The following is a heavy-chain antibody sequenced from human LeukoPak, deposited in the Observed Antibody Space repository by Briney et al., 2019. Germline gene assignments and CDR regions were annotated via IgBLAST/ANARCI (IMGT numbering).Heavy chain of an antibody. J-gene: IGHJ4*02. D-gene: IGHD3-10*01. Sequence: SETLSLTCTVSGGSIGSYYWSWIRQPPGKGLEWIGYIYYSGSTNYNPSLKSRVTISVDTSKNQFSLKLSSVTAADTAVYYCARHSTLGCFGELPYYFDYWGQGTLVTVSS. V-gene: IGHV4-59*08. CDR3: ARHSTLGCFGELPYYFDY. CDR1: GGSIGSYY. CDR2: IYYSGST.